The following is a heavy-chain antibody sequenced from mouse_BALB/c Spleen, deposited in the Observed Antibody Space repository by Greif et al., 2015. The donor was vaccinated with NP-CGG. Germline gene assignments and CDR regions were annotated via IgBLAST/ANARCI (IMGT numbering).Heavy chain of an antibody. J-gene: IGHJ3*01. V-gene: IGHV10-1*02. CDR2: IRSKSNNYAT. CDR1: GFTFNTYA. CDR3: VRRDGYSWFAY. Sequence: EVKLMESGGGLVQPKGSLKLSCAASGFTFNTYAMNWVRQAPGKGLEWVARIRSKSNNYATYYADSVKDRFTISRDDSQSMLYLQMNNLKTEDTAMYYCVRRDGYSWFAYWGQGTLVTVSA. D-gene: IGHD2-3*01.